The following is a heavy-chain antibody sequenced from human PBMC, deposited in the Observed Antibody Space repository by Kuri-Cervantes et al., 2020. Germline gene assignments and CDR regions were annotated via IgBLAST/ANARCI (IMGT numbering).Heavy chain of an antibody. V-gene: IGHV3-9*01. J-gene: IGHJ4*02. Sequence: GGSLRLSCAASGFTFDDYAMHWVRQAPRKGLEWVSGINWNSDRIGYADSVKGRFTISRDNAKNSLYLQMNTLRAEDTAVYYCARAHYYYDSSGYFHWGQGTLVTVSS. CDR1: GFTFDDYA. CDR3: ARAHYYYDSSGYFH. D-gene: IGHD3-22*01. CDR2: INWNSDRI.